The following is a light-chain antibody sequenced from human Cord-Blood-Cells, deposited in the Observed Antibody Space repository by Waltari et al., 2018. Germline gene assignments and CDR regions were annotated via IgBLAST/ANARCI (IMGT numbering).Light chain of an antibody. V-gene: IGKV3-11*01. J-gene: IGKJ4*01. CDR1: QSVSSY. CDR2: DAS. Sequence: ELLFTQSSTTLSSSPAERATLSCRASQSVSSYLAWYQQKPGQAPRLLIYDASNRATGIPARFSGSGSGTDFTLTISSLEPEDFAVYYCQQRSNWPLTFGGGTKVEIK. CDR3: QQRSNWPLT.